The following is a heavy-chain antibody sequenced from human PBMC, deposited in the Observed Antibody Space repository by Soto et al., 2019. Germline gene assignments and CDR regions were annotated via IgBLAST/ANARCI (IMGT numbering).Heavy chain of an antibody. D-gene: IGHD3-16*01. V-gene: IGHV3-23*01. J-gene: IGHJ6*03. Sequence: EVQLLESGGGLVQPGGSLRLSCAASGFTVSSYAMSWVRQAPGKGLEWVSAISGSGSTYSADSVKGRFTISRDSSKNTVYLEMNSLRAEDPAVYYCAKALRFTFTTGYYMDVWGRGTTVTVSS. CDR2: ISGSGST. CDR1: GFTVSSYA. CDR3: AKALRFTFTTGYYMDV.